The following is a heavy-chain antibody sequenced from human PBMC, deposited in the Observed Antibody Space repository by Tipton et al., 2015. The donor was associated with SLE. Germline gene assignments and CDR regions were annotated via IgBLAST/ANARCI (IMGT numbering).Heavy chain of an antibody. J-gene: IGHJ6*02. V-gene: IGHV4-39*02. CDR2: IYYSGST. CDR3: ARAYYGMDV. CDR1: GGSISSSSYY. Sequence: LRLSCTVSGGSISSSSYYWSWIRQPPGKGLEWIESIYYSGSTYYNPSLKSRVTISRDSAKNSLYLQMSSLRVEDTAVYYCARAYYGMDVWGQGTTVTVSS. D-gene: IGHD2-21*01.